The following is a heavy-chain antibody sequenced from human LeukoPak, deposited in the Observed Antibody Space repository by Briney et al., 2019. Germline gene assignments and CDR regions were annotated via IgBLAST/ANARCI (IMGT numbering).Heavy chain of an antibody. CDR2: ITSDGSST. D-gene: IGHD2/OR15-2a*01. CDR3: ARRKIGYGMDV. V-gene: IGHV3-74*01. CDR1: GFTFSTYY. J-gene: IGHJ6*02. Sequence: GGSLRLSCAATGFTFSTYYMDWVRQVPGKGLVWVSRITSDGSSTTYADSVKGRFTISRDNAKNTLYLQMSSLRAEDAAVYYCARRKIGYGMDVWGQGTTVSVSS.